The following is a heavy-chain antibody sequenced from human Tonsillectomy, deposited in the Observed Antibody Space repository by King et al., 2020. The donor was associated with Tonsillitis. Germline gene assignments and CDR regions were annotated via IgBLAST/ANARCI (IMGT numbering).Heavy chain of an antibody. D-gene: IGHD1-1*01. J-gene: IGHJ3*02. V-gene: IGHV3-30*04. CDR3: ARNRRNGDAVDM. CDR1: GFTFSSYA. CDR2: ISYDGSKK. Sequence: VQLVESGGGVVQPGRSLRLSCAASGFTFSSYAMHWVRQAPGKGLEWVAVISYDGSKKYYADSVKGRFTISRDNSKNTLSLQMNSLRAEDTAVYYCARNRRNGDAVDMWGRATVVTVSS.